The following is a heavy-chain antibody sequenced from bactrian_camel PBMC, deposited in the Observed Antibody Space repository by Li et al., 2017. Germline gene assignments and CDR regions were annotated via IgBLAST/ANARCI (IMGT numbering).Heavy chain of an antibody. CDR2: MDGSGTI. D-gene: IGHD3*01. Sequence: HVQLVESGGGSVQPGGSLTLSCAASVYMQCMEWFRQAPGKEPEGLATMDGSGTIRYTQSIKGRFTISKDNARNILYLQMTNLQPEDAAMYYCAATDYDCAAGYGKLHMGPRWYTYWGQGTQVTVS. CDR1: VYMQC. V-gene: IGHV3S26*01. J-gene: IGHJ4*01. CDR3: AATDYDCAAGYGKLHMGPRWYTY.